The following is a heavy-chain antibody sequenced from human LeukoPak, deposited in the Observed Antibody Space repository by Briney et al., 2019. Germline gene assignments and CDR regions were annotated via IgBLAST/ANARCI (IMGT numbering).Heavy chain of an antibody. D-gene: IGHD2-8*01. V-gene: IGHV3-23*01. J-gene: IGHJ4*02. CDR3: AKAFGTNGYFQLPIDF. Sequence: GGSLRLSCATSGFTFSSNAMTWVRQAPGKGLECVSAITAPGDATYYADSVKGRFSISRDNSKNTLYLQLNSLRAEDTALYYCAKAFGTNGYFQLPIDFWGQGTLVTVSS. CDR2: ITAPGDAT. CDR1: GFTFSSNA.